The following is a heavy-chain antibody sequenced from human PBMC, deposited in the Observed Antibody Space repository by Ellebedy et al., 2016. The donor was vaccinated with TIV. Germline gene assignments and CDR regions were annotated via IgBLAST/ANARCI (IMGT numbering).Heavy chain of an antibody. V-gene: IGHV4-30-4*01. Sequence: SETLSLTXTVSGASITSGDFYWTWIRQAPGMGLEWIGYIYHTETTYYNPSLKNRVAISLDTSNNRFYLNLNSVTAADTAVYFCARYSNLGRASSFFDYWGQGSLVTVSS. D-gene: IGHD6-6*01. CDR1: GASITSGDFY. CDR2: IYHTETT. CDR3: ARYSNLGRASSFFDY. J-gene: IGHJ4*02.